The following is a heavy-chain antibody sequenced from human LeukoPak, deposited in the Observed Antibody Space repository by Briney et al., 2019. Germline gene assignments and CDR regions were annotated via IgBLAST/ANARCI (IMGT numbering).Heavy chain of an antibody. CDR3: ATGKKDLGITTFRATSGY. D-gene: IGHD3-3*01. Sequence: GGSLRLSCAASGFTFSSYWMIWVRQAPGKGLEWVEFIRYNGSNRYYADSVKGRLTISRDNSESTLYLQMNSLRAEDTAVYYCATGKKDLGITTFRATSGYWGQGTLVTVSS. V-gene: IGHV3-30*02. CDR2: IRYNGSNR. CDR1: GFTFSSYW. J-gene: IGHJ4*02.